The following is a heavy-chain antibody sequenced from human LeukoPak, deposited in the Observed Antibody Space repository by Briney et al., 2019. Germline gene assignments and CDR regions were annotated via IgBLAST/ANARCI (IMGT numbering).Heavy chain of an antibody. CDR1: GFTFSSYA. D-gene: IGHD6-19*01. CDR3: AGVSAEGAFDI. J-gene: IGHJ3*02. V-gene: IGHV3-23*01. Sequence: GGSLRLSCAASGFTFSSYAMSWVRQAPGKGLEWVSTISGSGGSTYYADSVKGRFTISRDNFKNTLYLQMNSLRAEDTALYYCAGVSAEGAFDIWGQGTMVTVSS. CDR2: ISGSGGST.